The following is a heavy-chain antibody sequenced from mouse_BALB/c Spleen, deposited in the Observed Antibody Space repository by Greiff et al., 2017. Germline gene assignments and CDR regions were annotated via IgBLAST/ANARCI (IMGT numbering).Heavy chain of an antibody. CDR3: ARKNYYYDYDVVDY. CDR2: ISSGGSYT. Sequence: EVKLVESGGGLVKPGGSLKLSCAASGFTFSSYAMSWVRQSPEKRLEWVAEISSGGSYTYYPDTVTGRFTISRDNAKNTLYLEMSSLRSEDTAMYYCARKNYYYDYDVVDYWGQGTTLTVSS. D-gene: IGHD2-4*01. J-gene: IGHJ2*01. CDR1: GFTFSSYA. V-gene: IGHV5-9-4*01.